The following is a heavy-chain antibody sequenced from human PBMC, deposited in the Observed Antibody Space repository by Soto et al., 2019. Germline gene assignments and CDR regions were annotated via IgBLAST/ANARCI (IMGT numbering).Heavy chain of an antibody. CDR1: GFTFSSYW. CDR3: ARDLAEDAEYFQH. J-gene: IGHJ1*01. Sequence: GGSLRLSCAASGFTFSSYWMSWVRQAPGKGLEWVANIKQDGSEKYYVDSVKGRFTISRDNAKNSLYLQMNSLRAEDTAVYYCARDLAEDAEYFQHWGQGTLVTVSS. V-gene: IGHV3-7*05. CDR2: IKQDGSEK.